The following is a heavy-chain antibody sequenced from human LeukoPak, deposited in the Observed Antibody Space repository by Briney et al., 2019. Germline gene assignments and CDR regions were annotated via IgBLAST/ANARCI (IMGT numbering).Heavy chain of an antibody. CDR1: GYSINRFG. Sequence: ASVRVSCKASGYSINRFGVTWVRQAPGQGLEWIGWISSDNGIPRYADKFQGRVTLTTDTSKTTTYMELRSLRSVDSAVYFCANVAKGRYFFYYMDVWGKGTTVTVSS. CDR2: ISSDNGIP. D-gene: IGHD2-15*01. J-gene: IGHJ6*03. CDR3: ANVAKGRYFFYYMDV. V-gene: IGHV1-18*01.